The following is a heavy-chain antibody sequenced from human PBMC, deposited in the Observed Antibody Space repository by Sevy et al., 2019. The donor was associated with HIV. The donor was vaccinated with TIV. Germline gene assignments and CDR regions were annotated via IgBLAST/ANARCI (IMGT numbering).Heavy chain of an antibody. Sequence: GGSLRLSCAASGFSFSANWMNWARQAPGKGLEWVANIKGDGSDKHYVYSVEGRFTISRDNDKNVLYLRMNSLRVEDTAVYYCAHETFGRFESWGQGTLVTVSS. CDR1: GFSFSANW. CDR2: IKGDGSDK. D-gene: IGHD3-16*01. V-gene: IGHV3-7*01. CDR3: AHETFGRFES. J-gene: IGHJ4*02.